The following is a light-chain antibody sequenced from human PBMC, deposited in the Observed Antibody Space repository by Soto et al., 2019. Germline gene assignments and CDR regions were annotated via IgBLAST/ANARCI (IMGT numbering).Light chain of an antibody. Sequence: QSVLTQPASVSGSPGQSITISCSGTSSDVGSYNLVSWYQQHPGKAPKLMIYEDSKRPSGVSNRFSGSKSGNTASLTISGLQAEDEADYYCCSYAGYSTLVFGGGTKLTVL. J-gene: IGLJ2*01. CDR2: EDS. CDR3: CSYAGYSTLV. V-gene: IGLV2-23*01. CDR1: SSDVGSYNL.